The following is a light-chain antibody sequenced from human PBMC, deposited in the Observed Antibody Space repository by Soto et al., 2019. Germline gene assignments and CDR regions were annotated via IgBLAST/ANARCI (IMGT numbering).Light chain of an antibody. J-gene: IGKJ2*01. Sequence: EIVLTQSPGTLSLSPGERATLSCRASQSVSSTYLAWYQQKPGQAPRLLIYGASSRATGIPDRFSGSGSGTEFTLTISRLEPEDFTVYYCQQYGSSPRTLGQGTRLDIK. CDR3: QQYGSSPRT. CDR2: GAS. V-gene: IGKV3-20*01. CDR1: QSVSSTY.